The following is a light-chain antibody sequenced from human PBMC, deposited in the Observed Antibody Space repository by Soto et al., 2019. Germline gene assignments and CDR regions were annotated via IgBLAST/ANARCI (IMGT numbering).Light chain of an antibody. J-gene: IGLJ1*01. CDR3: GTWDTSLSVCYV. CDR2: DNN. V-gene: IGLV1-51*01. CDR1: ISTIGNNF. Sequence: QSVLTQPPSVSAAPGQNVTISCSGSISTIGNNFVSWYQHLPGTAPKLLIYDNNKRPSGIPDRFSGFKSGTSATLGITGLQTGDEADYHCGTWDTSLSVCYVFGTGTKVTVL.